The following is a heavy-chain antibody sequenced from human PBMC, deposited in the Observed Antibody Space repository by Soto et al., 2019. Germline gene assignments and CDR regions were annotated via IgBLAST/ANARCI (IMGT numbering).Heavy chain of an antibody. CDR1: GFTFRSYA. V-gene: IGHV3-30-3*01. J-gene: IGHJ4*02. CDR2: VSYDGGNE. CDR3: ARASGYDKWDTLNY. D-gene: IGHD5-12*01. Sequence: QVQLVESGGGVGQPGRSLRLSCTASGFTFRSYAMHWVRQAPGKGLEWVASVSYDGGNEHYADSVKGRFTISRDNSKNTLSLQMNSLRVEDTAVFYCARASGYDKWDTLNYWGQGTQVTVSS.